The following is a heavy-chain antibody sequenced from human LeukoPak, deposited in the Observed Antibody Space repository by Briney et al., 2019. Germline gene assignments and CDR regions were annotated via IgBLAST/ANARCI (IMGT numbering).Heavy chain of an antibody. CDR3: ARYYYDSSGYLYYYGMDV. CDR1: GGTFSSYA. J-gene: IGHJ6*02. Sequence: ASVKVSCKASGGTFSSYAISWVRQAPGQGLEWMGRIIPILGIANYAQKFQGRVTITADKSTSTAYMELSSLRSGDTAVYYCARYYYDSSGYLYYYGMDVWGQGTTVTVSS. V-gene: IGHV1-69*04. CDR2: IIPILGIA. D-gene: IGHD3-22*01.